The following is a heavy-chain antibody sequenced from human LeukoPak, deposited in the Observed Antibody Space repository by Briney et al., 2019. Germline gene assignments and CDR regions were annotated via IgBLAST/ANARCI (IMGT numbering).Heavy chain of an antibody. CDR3: ARDGFKGWRRIPVDY. V-gene: IGHV7-4-1*02. J-gene: IGHJ4*02. Sequence: ASVKVSCKASGYTFTSYAMNWVRQAPGQGLEWMGWINTNTGNPTYAQGFTGRFVFSLDNSVSTAYLQISSLKAEDTAVYYCARDGFKGWRRIPVDYWGQGTLVTVSS. CDR2: INTNTGNP. D-gene: IGHD5-12*01. CDR1: GYTFTSYA.